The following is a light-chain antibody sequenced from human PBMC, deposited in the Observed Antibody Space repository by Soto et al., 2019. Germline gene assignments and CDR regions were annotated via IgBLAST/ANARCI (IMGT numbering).Light chain of an antibody. V-gene: IGKV3-20*01. Sequence: TQSPSSVSASVGDRVTITCRASQGISSWLAWYQQKPGQAPRLLIYGASNRATGIPDRFSASGSGTDFTLTISRLEPEDFAMYYCQQYSSSWYTFGQGTKVEVK. J-gene: IGKJ2*01. CDR3: QQYSSSWYT. CDR2: GAS. CDR1: QGISSW.